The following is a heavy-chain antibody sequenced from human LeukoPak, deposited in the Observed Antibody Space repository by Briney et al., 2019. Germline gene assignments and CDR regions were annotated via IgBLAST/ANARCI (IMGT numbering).Heavy chain of an antibody. CDR3: ARLRYYYDSSGYYYRASFDY. CDR1: GYSISSGYY. CDR2: IYHSGST. D-gene: IGHD3-22*01. V-gene: IGHV4-38-2*01. J-gene: IGHJ4*02. Sequence: PSETLSLTCAVSGYSISSGYYWGWIRQPPGKGLEWIGSIYHSGSTYYNPSLKSRVTISVDTSKNQFSLKLSSVTAADTAVYYCARLRYYYDSSGYYYRASFDYWGQGTLVTVSS.